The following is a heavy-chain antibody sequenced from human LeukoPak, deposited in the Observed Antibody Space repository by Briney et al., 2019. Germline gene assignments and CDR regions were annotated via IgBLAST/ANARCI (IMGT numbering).Heavy chain of an antibody. CDR2: ISAYNGNT. J-gene: IGHJ4*02. CDR1: GYTFTSYG. CDR3: ARVLLDSSSWYSHFDY. Sequence: ASVKVSCKASGYTFTSYGISWVRQAPGQGLEWMGWISAYNGNTNYAQKFQGRVTITADESTSTAYMELSSLRSEDTAVYYCARVLLDSSSWYSHFDYWGQGTLVTVSS. D-gene: IGHD6-13*01. V-gene: IGHV1-18*01.